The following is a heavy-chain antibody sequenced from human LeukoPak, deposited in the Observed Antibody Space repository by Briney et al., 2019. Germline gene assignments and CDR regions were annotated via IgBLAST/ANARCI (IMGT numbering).Heavy chain of an antibody. Sequence: SVKVSCKASGGTFSSYAISWVRQAPGQGLEWMGGIIPIFGTANYAQKFQGRVTITTDESTSTAYMELSSLRSEDTAVYYCARDSYRDAPAGVWSDPWGQGTLVTVSS. CDR2: IIPIFGTA. CDR3: ARDSYRDAPAGVWSDP. CDR1: GGTFSSYA. V-gene: IGHV1-69*05. D-gene: IGHD1-14*01. J-gene: IGHJ5*02.